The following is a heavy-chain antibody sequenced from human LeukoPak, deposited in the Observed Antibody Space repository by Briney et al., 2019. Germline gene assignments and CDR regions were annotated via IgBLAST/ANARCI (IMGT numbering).Heavy chain of an antibody. CDR1: GGSISSYY. Sequence: PSETLSLTCTVSGGSISSYYWSWTRQPAGKGLEWIGRIYTSGSTNYNPSLKSRVTMSVDTSKNQFSLKLSSVTAADTAVYYCARTTKRYCSSTSCFEPGDYYYYGMDVWGQGTTVTVSS. D-gene: IGHD2-2*01. V-gene: IGHV4-4*07. J-gene: IGHJ6*02. CDR3: ARTTKRYCSSTSCFEPGDYYYYGMDV. CDR2: IYTSGST.